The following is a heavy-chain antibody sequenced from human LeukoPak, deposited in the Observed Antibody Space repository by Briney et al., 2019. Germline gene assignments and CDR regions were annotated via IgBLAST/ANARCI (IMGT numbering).Heavy chain of an antibody. CDR3: ATRSPHSGYDSFDY. D-gene: IGHD5-12*01. V-gene: IGHV1-24*01. J-gene: IGHJ4*02. Sequence: ASVKVSCKVSGYTLTELSIHWVRQAPGRGLEWMGGFGPEHGETIYAQMIQGRVTMTEDTSADTAYIELTSLTSEDTAVYYCATRSPHSGYDSFDYWGQGTLVTVSS. CDR2: FGPEHGET. CDR1: GYTLTELS.